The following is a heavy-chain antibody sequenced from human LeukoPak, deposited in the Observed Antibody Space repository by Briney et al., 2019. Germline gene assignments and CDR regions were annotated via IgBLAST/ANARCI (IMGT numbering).Heavy chain of an antibody. CDR2: IYYSGST. J-gene: IGHJ6*02. V-gene: IGHV4-59*08. CDR1: GGPISSYY. D-gene: IGHD3-10*01. CDR3: ARYGSGSYSFGMDV. Sequence: PSETLSLTCTVSGGPISSYYWSWIRQPPGKGLEWIGYIYYSGSTNYNPSLKSRVTISVDTSKNQFSLKLSSVTAADTAVYYCARYGSGSYSFGMDVWGQGTTVTVSS.